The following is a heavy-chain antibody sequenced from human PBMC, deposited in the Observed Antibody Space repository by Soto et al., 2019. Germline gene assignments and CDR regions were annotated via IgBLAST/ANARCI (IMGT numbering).Heavy chain of an antibody. CDR2: VYYSGSN. CDR1: GGSIISGAHY. CDR3: ARDRYGVPRGDYFDS. Sequence: SETLSLTCTFSGGSIISGAHYWSWIRQLPGKGLEWIGNVYYSGSNYYNPSLKSRVTISVDTSNNQFSLNLSSVTAADTAIYYCARDRYGVPRGDYFDSWGQGILVTVSS. V-gene: IGHV4-31*03. D-gene: IGHD4-17*01. J-gene: IGHJ4*02.